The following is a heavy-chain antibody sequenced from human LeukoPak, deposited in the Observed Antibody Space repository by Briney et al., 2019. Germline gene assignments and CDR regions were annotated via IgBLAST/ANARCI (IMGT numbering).Heavy chain of an antibody. CDR3: ARVLIVPDKTVIARFDAFDI. CDR1: GGTFSSYA. CDR2: IIPIFGTA. J-gene: IGHJ3*02. V-gene: IGHV1-69*05. D-gene: IGHD4-11*01. Sequence: SVKVSCKASGGTFSSYATSWVRQAPGQGLEWMGGIIPIFGTANYAQKFQGRVTITTDESTSTAYMELSSLRSEDTAVYYCARVLIVPDKTVIARFDAFDIWGQGTMVTVSS.